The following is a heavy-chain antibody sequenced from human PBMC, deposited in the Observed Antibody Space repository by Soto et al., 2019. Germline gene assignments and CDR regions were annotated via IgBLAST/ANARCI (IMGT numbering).Heavy chain of an antibody. Sequence: SETLSLTCAVSGGSIGSSNWWSWVRQSPGKGLEWIGEIHDSGSTNYSPSLKSRVTISLDKSKNQFSLNLSSVTAADTAVYYCARVSGIYYYGMDVWGQGTTVTVSS. CDR1: GGSIGSSNW. D-gene: IGHD3-10*01. CDR3: ARVSGIYYYGMDV. J-gene: IGHJ6*02. CDR2: IHDSGST. V-gene: IGHV4-4*02.